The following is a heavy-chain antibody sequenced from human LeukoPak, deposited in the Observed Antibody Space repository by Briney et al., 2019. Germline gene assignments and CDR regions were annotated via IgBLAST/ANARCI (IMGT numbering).Heavy chain of an antibody. CDR2: IWCDGSNK. J-gene: IGHJ5*02. Sequence: GGSLRLSCAAPGFTFSSYGMHWVRQAPGKGLEWGSAIWCDGSNKYYADSVKGRFTISRDNSKNTLYLQMNSLRAEDTAVYYCARSPRGNSSGWYNWFDPWGQGTLVTVSS. D-gene: IGHD6-19*01. V-gene: IGHV3-33*01. CDR3: ARSPRGNSSGWYNWFDP. CDR1: GFTFSSYG.